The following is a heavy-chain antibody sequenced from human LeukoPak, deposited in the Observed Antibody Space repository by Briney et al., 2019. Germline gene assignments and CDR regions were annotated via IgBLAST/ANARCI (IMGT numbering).Heavy chain of an antibody. V-gene: IGHV4-31*03. D-gene: IGHD4-17*01. CDR3: ARETVTTLNWFDP. CDR2: IYYSGST. J-gene: IGHJ5*02. CDR1: GGSISSGDYY. Sequence: PSETLSLTCTVSGGSISSGDYYWSWIRQHPGKGLEWIGYIYYSGSTYYNPSLKSRVTISVDTSKNQFSLKLSSVTAADTAVYYCARETVTTLNWFDPWGQGTLVTVSS.